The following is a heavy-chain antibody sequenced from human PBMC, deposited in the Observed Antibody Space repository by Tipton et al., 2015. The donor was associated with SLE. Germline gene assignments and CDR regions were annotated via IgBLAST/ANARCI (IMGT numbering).Heavy chain of an antibody. CDR1: GFTFSSYW. J-gene: IGHJ4*02. Sequence: GSLRLSCAASGFTFSSYWMSWVRQAPGKGLEWVANIKQDGSEKYYVDSVKGRFTISRDNAKNSLYLQMNSLRAEDTALYYCAKDTTPVIAAADTFDYWGQGTLVTVSS. V-gene: IGHV3-7*03. CDR3: AKDTTPVIAAADTFDY. CDR2: IKQDGSEK. D-gene: IGHD6-13*01.